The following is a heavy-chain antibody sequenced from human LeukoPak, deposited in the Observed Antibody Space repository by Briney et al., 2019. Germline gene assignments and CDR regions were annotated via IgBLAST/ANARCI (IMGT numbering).Heavy chain of an antibody. CDR3: ARAWRAVAGTSDAFDI. Sequence: GGSLRLSRAASGFTFSSHSMNWVRQAPGKGLEWVSSISSSSSYIYYADSVKGRFTISRDNAKNSLYLQMSSLRSEDMAVYYCARAWRAVAGTSDAFDIWGQGIMVTVSS. CDR1: GFTFSSHS. J-gene: IGHJ3*02. CDR2: ISSSSSYI. V-gene: IGHV3-21*01. D-gene: IGHD6-19*01.